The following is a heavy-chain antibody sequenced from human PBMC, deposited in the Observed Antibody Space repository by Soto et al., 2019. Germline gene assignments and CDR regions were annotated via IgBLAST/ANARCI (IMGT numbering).Heavy chain of an antibody. CDR2: LCSTGQN. J-gene: IGHJ4*02. Sequence: LELQSLTCSVSGGSITGHCCNCVRQPPERGLEWIGYLCSTGQNGYNPSLNSRGTISLDTSKNQFSLHLRSVTATDTATYFCAKWTNTWHTFEYCGQGPPVTVSS. CDR1: GGSITGHC. V-gene: IGHV4-4*08. CDR3: AKWTNTWHTFEY. D-gene: IGHD2-8*01.